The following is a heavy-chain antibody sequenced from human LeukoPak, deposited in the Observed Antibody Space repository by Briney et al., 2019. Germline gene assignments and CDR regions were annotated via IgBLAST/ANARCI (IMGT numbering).Heavy chain of an antibody. D-gene: IGHD3-22*01. Sequence: GGSLRLSCAAPGFTFSNYNMNWVRQAPGKGLEWISSITSTSSYKFYADSVKGRFTISRDNSKNTLYLQMDSLRAEDTAVYYCAKLLYYYDSSQPYWGQGTLVTVSS. CDR3: AKLLYYYDSSQPY. CDR2: ITSTSSYK. J-gene: IGHJ4*02. CDR1: GFTFSNYN. V-gene: IGHV3-21*04.